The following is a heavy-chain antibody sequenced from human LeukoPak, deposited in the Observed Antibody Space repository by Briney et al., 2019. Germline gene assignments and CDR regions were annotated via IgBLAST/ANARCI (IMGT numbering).Heavy chain of an antibody. CDR1: GFTVSSNY. Sequence: GGSLRLSCAASGFTVSSNYMSWVRQAPGKGLEWVSVIYSRGSTYYADSVKGRFTISRDNSKNTLYLQMNSLRAEDTAVYYCARDGIVGATSDAFDIWGQGTMVTVSS. CDR3: ARDGIVGATSDAFDI. D-gene: IGHD1-26*01. CDR2: IYSRGST. V-gene: IGHV3-53*01. J-gene: IGHJ3*02.